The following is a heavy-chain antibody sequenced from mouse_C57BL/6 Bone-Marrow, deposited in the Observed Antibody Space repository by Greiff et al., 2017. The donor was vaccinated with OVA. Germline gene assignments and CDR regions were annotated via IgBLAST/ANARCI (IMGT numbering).Heavy chain of an antibody. Sequence: QVQLQQPGAELVKPGASVKLSCKASGYTFTSYWMQWVKQRPGKGLEWIGEIDPSDSYTNYNQKFKGKATLTVDTSSSTAYMQLSSLTSEDSAVYYCARKGQRRPWFAYWGQGTLVTVSA. CDR1: GYTFTSYW. CDR2: IDPSDSYT. V-gene: IGHV1-50*01. J-gene: IGHJ3*01. CDR3: ARKGQRRPWFAY. D-gene: IGHD3-2*02.